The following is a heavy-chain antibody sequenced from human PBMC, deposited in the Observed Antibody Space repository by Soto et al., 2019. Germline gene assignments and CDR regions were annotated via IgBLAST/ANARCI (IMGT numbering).Heavy chain of an antibody. J-gene: IGHJ4*02. CDR3: ARDSPPVDY. Sequence: SWVRQAPGQGLEWMGWISAYNGNTNYAQKLQGRVTMTTDTPTSTAYMELRSLRSDDTAVYYCARDSPPVDYWGQGTLVTVSS. V-gene: IGHV1-18*01. CDR2: ISAYNGNT.